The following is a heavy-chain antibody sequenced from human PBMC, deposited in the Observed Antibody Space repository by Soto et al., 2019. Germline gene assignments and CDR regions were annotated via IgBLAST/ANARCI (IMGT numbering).Heavy chain of an antibody. Sequence: QITLKESGPALVKPTQTLTLTCTFSGFSLSTSGEAVGWIRQPPGEALEWLALIYWDDDNRYNPTLKTRLTTTKDTSKHQVVLTLTNMDPVDTATYYCAHYVSASPAGWFDPWGQGILVTVSS. CDR3: AHYVSASPAGWFDP. CDR1: GFSLSTSGEA. CDR2: IYWDDDN. V-gene: IGHV2-5*02. J-gene: IGHJ5*02. D-gene: IGHD3-10*01.